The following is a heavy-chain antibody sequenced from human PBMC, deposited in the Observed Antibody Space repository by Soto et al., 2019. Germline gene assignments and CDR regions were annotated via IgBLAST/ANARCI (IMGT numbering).Heavy chain of an antibody. V-gene: IGHV4-31*01. CDR2: IYYSGST. Sequence: PSETLSLTCTVSGGSISSGGYYWSWIRQHPGKGLEWIGYIYYSGSTYYNPSLKNQVTISVDSSKNQFSLKLSSVTAEDTAVYYCARDARLHRGYSYGGYYYGMDVWGQGTTVTVSS. D-gene: IGHD5-18*01. CDR3: ARDARLHRGYSYGGYYYGMDV. J-gene: IGHJ6*02. CDR1: GGSISSGGYY.